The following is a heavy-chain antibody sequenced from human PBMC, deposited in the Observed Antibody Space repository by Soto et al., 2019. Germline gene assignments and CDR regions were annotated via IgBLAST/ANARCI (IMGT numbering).Heavy chain of an antibody. CDR2: ISAYNGNT. CDR3: ARDSWDSSGYQAFDI. CDR1: GYTFTSYG. Sequence: ASVKVSCTASGYTFTSYGISWVRQAPGQGLEWMGWISAYNGNTNYAQKLQGRVTMTTDTSTSTAYMELRSLRSDDTAVYYCARDSWDSSGYQAFDIWGQGTMVTVSS. J-gene: IGHJ3*02. V-gene: IGHV1-18*01. D-gene: IGHD3-22*01.